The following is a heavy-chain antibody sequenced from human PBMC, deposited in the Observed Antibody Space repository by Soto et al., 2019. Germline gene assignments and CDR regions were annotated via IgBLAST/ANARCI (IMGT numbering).Heavy chain of an antibody. CDR3: ATGREDYFDY. Sequence: GGSLRLSCAASGFTFSSYATSWVRQAPGEGLEWVSAISGSGGSTYYADSVKGRFTISRDNSKNTLYLQMNSLRAEDTAVYYCATGREDYFDYWGQGTLVTVSS. CDR1: GFTFSSYA. CDR2: ISGSGGST. J-gene: IGHJ4*02. V-gene: IGHV3-23*01.